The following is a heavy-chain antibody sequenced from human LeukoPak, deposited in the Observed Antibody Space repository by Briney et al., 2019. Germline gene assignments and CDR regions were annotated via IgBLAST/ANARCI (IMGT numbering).Heavy chain of an antibody. Sequence: GGSLRLSCAASGFTLSAYWMHWVRQAPGKGLMWISRIEGDGNRITYADSVKGRFTISRDNAKNTLYLQMNSLRAEDTAVYYCTRDWRNLGYDYWGQGTLVTVSS. D-gene: IGHD5-12*01. V-gene: IGHV3-74*01. CDR2: IEGDGNRI. CDR1: GFTLSAYW. J-gene: IGHJ4*02. CDR3: TRDWRNLGYDY.